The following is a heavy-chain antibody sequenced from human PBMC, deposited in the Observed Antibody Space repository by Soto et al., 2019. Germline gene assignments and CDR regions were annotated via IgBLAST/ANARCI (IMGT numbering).Heavy chain of an antibody. CDR3: AKEERHSGYIIDY. V-gene: IGHV3-30*18. D-gene: IGHD5-12*01. CDR1: GFTFSNYG. CDR2: VSYEGSNK. J-gene: IGHJ4*02. Sequence: GGSLRLSCAAFGFTFSNYGMHWVRQAPGKGLEWVSFVSYEGSNKYYTDSVKGRFTISKDNSKNTLNLQMNSLRAEDTAVYYCAKEERHSGYIIDYWGQGTVVTVSS.